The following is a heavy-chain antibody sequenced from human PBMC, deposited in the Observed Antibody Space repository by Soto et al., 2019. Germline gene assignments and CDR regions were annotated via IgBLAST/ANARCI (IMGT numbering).Heavy chain of an antibody. Sequence: PSETLSLTCAVYGGSFSGYYWSWIRQPPGKGLEWIGEINHSGSTNYNPSLKSRVTISVDTSKNQFSLKLSSVTAADTAVYYCARNLLGYCSSTSCPRGHYYYYYGMGVWGQGTTVT. D-gene: IGHD2-2*01. V-gene: IGHV4-34*01. CDR3: ARNLLGYCSSTSCPRGHYYYYYGMGV. J-gene: IGHJ6*02. CDR2: INHSGST. CDR1: GGSFSGYY.